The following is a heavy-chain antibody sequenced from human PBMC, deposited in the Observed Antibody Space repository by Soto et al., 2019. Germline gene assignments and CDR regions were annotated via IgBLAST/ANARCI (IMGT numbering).Heavy chain of an antibody. CDR2: IYNSATT. J-gene: IGHJ4*02. CDR1: DGSSIDRGCC. V-gene: IGHV4-31*03. Sequence: SETLRLPCTVADGSSIDRGCCWIWIRKHPGGGLESIGYIYNSATTSYNPSLKNRVTISVDASKSQFYLKLRSVTAADTAVYYCARGMAEEQIFYYFDYWGQGALVTVSS. D-gene: IGHD3-9*01. CDR3: ARGMAEEQIFYYFDY.